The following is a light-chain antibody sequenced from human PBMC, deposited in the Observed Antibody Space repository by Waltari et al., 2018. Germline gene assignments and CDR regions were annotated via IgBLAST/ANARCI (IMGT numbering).Light chain of an antibody. CDR1: PSDVGGYNS. CDR3: SSYRTTSNVV. CDR2: DVS. V-gene: IGLV2-14*03. J-gene: IGLJ2*01. Sequence: QSALTQPASVSGSPGQSITISCTGTPSDVGGYNSVAWYQQDPGKAPKLLIYDVSKRPPGVSNRFSGSKSGNTASLTISGLQADDEADYYCSSYRTTSNVVFGGGTKLTVL.